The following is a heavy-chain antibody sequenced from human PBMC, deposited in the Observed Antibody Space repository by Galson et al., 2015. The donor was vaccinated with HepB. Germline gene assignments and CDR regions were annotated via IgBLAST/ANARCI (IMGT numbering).Heavy chain of an antibody. J-gene: IGHJ6*02. Sequence: SVKVSCKASGYTFTGYYMHWVRQAPGQGLEWMGWINPNSGGTNYAQKFQGWVTMTRDTSISTAYMELSRLRSDDTAVYYCARASPDHGGTMTTYYYYGMDVWGQGTTVTVSS. V-gene: IGHV1-2*04. CDR3: ARASPDHGGTMTTYYYYGMDV. CDR2: INPNSGGT. CDR1: GYTFTGYY. D-gene: IGHD3-22*01.